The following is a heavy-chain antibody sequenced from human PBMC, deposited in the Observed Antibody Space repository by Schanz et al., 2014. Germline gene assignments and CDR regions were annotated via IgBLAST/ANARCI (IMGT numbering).Heavy chain of an antibody. V-gene: IGHV3-11*04. J-gene: IGHJ4*02. Sequence: QVQLVESGGGVVQPGGSLRLSCAASGFTFSDYYMTWIRQAPGKGLEWVSYINGGGETTYYADSVRGRFTVSRDDAKNSLYLQMNSLRVEDTAVYYCARSEMDRGVIWGYWGQGTLVTVSS. CDR2: INGGGETT. CDR1: GFTFSDYY. CDR3: ARSEMDRGVIWGY. D-gene: IGHD3-10*01.